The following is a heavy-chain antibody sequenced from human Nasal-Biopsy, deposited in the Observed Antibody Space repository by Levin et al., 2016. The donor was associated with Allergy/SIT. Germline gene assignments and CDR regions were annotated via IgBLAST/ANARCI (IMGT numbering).Heavy chain of an antibody. CDR2: IKFDGNEK. J-gene: IGHJ4*02. Sequence: GGSLRLSCAASGFVFGRYWMSWVRQAPGKGLEWVANIKFDGNEKRYVDSVKGRFTISRDNANNSLYLQMNSLRAEDTAVYYCAREGSVASPLDYWGQGTLVAVSS. CDR1: GFVFGRYW. D-gene: IGHD6-6*01. V-gene: IGHV3-7*03. CDR3: AREGSVASPLDY.